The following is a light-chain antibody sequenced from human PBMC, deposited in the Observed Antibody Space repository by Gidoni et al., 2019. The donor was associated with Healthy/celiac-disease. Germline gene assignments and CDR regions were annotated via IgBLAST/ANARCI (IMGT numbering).Light chain of an antibody. V-gene: IGKV3-11*01. CDR3: QQRSNWPPWT. CDR1: QSVSSY. J-gene: IGKJ1*01. Sequence: ELVLTQSPATLSLSPGARATLPCRASQSVSSYLAWYQQKPGQAPRLLIYDASNRATGIPARFSGSGSGTAFTLTISSLEPEDFAVYYCQQRSNWPPWTFGQGTKVEIK. CDR2: DAS.